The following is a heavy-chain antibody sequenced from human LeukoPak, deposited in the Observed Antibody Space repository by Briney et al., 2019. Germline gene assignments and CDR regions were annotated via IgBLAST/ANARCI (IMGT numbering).Heavy chain of an antibody. CDR2: ITSNGDSK. V-gene: IGHV3-64*01. CDR1: GFSFSTYT. CDR3: AREFCDTNNCYKAALAY. D-gene: IGHD2-2*02. J-gene: IGHJ4*02. Sequence: GGSLRLSCAASGFSFSTYTMHWVRQAPGKGLEYVSAITSNGDSKYYASSVKGRFTISRDNYKNTLYLQMGSLTTEDVALYYCAREFCDTNNCYKAALAYWGQGTLVSVSS.